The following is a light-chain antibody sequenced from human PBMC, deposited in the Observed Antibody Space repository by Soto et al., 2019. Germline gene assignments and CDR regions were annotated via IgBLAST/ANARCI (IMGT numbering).Light chain of an antibody. J-gene: IGLJ2*01. Sequence: QSVLTQPPSVSGAPGQRVTISCTGSSSNIGASYDVHWYQQLPGTVPKLLISGNTNRPSGVPDRFSGSKSGTSASLAITGLQPEDEADYYCSSYTGSSTNTVVFGGGTMLTVL. CDR2: GNT. V-gene: IGLV1-40*01. CDR3: SSYTGSSTNTVV. CDR1: SSNIGASYD.